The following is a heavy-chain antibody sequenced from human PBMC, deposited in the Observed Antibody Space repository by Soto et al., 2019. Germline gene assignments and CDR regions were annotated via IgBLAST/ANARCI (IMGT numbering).Heavy chain of an antibody. Sequence: QVQLVQSGAEVKKPGASVKVSCKASGYTFTSYYMHWVRQAPGQGLEWMGIINPSGGSTSYEQKFQGRVTMTSDKSTSTVYMELSSLRSEDTAVYYCAREEAYSNYRHYYYYGMDVWGQGTTVTVSS. V-gene: IGHV1-46*01. CDR2: INPSGGST. D-gene: IGHD4-4*01. CDR1: GYTFTSYY. J-gene: IGHJ6*02. CDR3: AREEAYSNYRHYYYYGMDV.